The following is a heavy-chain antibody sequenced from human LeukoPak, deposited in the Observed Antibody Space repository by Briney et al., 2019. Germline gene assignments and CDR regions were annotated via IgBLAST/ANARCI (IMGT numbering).Heavy chain of an antibody. CDR2: IYTSGST. CDR1: GGSISSGSYY. J-gene: IGHJ3*02. D-gene: IGHD3-22*01. V-gene: IGHV4-61*02. CDR3: ARDGIGYSDTLDAFDI. Sequence: PSQTLSLTCTVSGGSISSGSYYWSWIRQPAGKGLEWIRRIYTSGSTNYNPSLKSRVTISVDTSKNQFSLKLSSVTAADTAVYYCARDGIGYSDTLDAFDIWGQGTMVTVSS.